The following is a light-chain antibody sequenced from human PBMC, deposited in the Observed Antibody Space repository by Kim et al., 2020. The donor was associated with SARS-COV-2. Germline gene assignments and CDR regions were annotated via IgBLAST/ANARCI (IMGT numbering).Light chain of an antibody. CDR2: QDS. Sequence: PGQTASITCSGDKLGDKYACWYQQKPGQSPVLVIYQDSKRPSGIPERFSGSNSGNTATLTISGTQAMDEADYYCQAWDSSTAYVVFGGGTKLTVL. V-gene: IGLV3-1*01. CDR1: KLGDKY. J-gene: IGLJ2*01. CDR3: QAWDSSTAYVV.